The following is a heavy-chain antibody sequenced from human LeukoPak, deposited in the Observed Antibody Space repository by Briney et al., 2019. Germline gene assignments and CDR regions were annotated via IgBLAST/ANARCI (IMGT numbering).Heavy chain of an antibody. CDR1: GGSVTSGGSY. V-gene: IGHV4-61*08. J-gene: IGHJ5*02. Sequence: PSETLSLTCTVTGGSVTSGGSYWSWIRQPPGKGLEWLGYIYHNGNNKFNPSLESRITISVDTSRNQFSLKLSSVTAADTAVYYCARRGYSQYNWFDPWGQGTLVTVSS. CDR3: ARRGYSQYNWFDP. CDR2: IYHNGNN. D-gene: IGHD6-13*01.